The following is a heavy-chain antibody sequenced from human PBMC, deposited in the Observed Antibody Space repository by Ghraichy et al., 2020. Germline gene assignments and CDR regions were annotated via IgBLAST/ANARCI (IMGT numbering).Heavy chain of an antibody. Sequence: LSLTCAASGFTFSSNAMSWVRQAPGKGLEWVSSINAGGDSKYYGDSVKGRFTISRDNSKNTLFLQMNSLRDEDTAVYYCAKVVDGYWGQGTLVTVSS. D-gene: IGHD2-15*01. V-gene: IGHV3-23*01. J-gene: IGHJ4*02. CDR1: GFTFSSNA. CDR3: AKVVDGY. CDR2: INAGGDSK.